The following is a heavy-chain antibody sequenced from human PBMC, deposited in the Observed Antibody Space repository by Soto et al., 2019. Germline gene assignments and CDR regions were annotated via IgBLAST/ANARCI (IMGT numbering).Heavy chain of an antibody. CDR3: ARGRIAAAGQAVYIDY. J-gene: IGHJ4*02. D-gene: IGHD6-13*01. Sequence: SETLSLTCAVYGGSFSGYYWSWIRQPPGKGLEWIGEINHSGSTNYNPSLKSRVTISVDTSKNQFSLKLSSVTAADTAVYYCARGRIAAAGQAVYIDYWGQGTLVTVSS. CDR1: GGSFSGYY. V-gene: IGHV4-34*01. CDR2: INHSGST.